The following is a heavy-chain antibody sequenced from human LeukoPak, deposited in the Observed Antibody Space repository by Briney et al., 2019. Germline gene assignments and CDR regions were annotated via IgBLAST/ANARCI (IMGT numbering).Heavy chain of an antibody. J-gene: IGHJ4*02. Sequence: GGSLRLSCAAYGFTFSSYAMSWVRQAPGKGLEWVSAISGSGGSTYYADSVKGRFTISRDNSKNTLYLQMNSLRADDTAVYYCAKWYDRSGYYYPDIFDYWGQGTLVTVSS. V-gene: IGHV3-23*01. D-gene: IGHD3-22*01. CDR1: GFTFSSYA. CDR3: AKWYDRSGYYYPDIFDY. CDR2: ISGSGGST.